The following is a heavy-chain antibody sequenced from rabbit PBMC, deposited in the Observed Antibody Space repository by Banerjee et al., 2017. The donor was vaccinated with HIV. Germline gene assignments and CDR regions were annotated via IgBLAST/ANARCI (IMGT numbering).Heavy chain of an antibody. J-gene: IGHJ4*01. CDR1: GFSFSSSCA. CDR2: INTNINI. D-gene: IGHD4-1*01. Sequence: QSLEESGGGLVKPGASLTLTCTASGFSFSSSCAMCWVRQAPGKGLEWIGCINTNINIAYANWAKGRFTISKTSSTTVTLQMTSLTAADTATYFCAREPYEHGVTNYDLWGPGTLVTVS. CDR3: AREPYEHGVTNYDL. V-gene: IGHV1S40*01.